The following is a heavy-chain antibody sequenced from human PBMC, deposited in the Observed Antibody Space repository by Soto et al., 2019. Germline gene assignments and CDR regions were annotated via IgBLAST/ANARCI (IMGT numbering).Heavy chain of an antibody. V-gene: IGHV1-2*02. Sequence: ASLKVSCKASGYTFSGYYMHWVRPAPGQGIEWMGWINPNSGGTNYAQKFQGRVTMTRDTSISTAYMELSRLRSDDTAVYYCARAPLKRLVPSYYYYGMDVWGQGTAVTVSS. CDR3: ARAPLKRLVPSYYYYGMDV. D-gene: IGHD6-19*01. CDR2: INPNSGGT. CDR1: GYTFSGYY. J-gene: IGHJ6*02.